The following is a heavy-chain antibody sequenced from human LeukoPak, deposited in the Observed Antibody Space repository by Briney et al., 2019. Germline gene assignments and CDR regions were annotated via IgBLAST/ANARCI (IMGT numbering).Heavy chain of an antibody. CDR2: IRYDGSNK. Sequence: PGGSLRLSCAASGFTFSSYGMHWVRQAPGKGLEWVAFIRYDGSNKYYADSVKGRFTISRDNSKNTLYLQMNSLRAEDTAVYYCAKPYYSGSYLSPGDYYYMDVWGKGTTVTISS. J-gene: IGHJ6*03. CDR1: GFTFSSYG. V-gene: IGHV3-30*02. D-gene: IGHD1-26*01. CDR3: AKPYYSGSYLSPGDYYYMDV.